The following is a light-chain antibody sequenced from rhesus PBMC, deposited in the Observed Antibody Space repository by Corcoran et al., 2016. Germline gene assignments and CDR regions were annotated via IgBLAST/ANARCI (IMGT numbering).Light chain of an antibody. CDR3: QQGYMTPFT. J-gene: IGKJ3*01. Sequence: DIQMSQSPSSLSASVGDKVTITFRASQGISNALAWYQQKPGKAPKLLIYAASGWEAGVPSRFSCSRSGIDFTLTISSLQPENFATYNCQQGYMTPFTFGPGTTRNIK. CDR1: QGISNA. V-gene: IGKV1-33*02. CDR2: AAS.